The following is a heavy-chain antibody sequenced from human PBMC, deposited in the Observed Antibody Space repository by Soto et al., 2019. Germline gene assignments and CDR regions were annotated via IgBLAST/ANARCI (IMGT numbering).Heavy chain of an antibody. J-gene: IGHJ6*03. CDR1: GYTLTELS. CDR3: ATGRPLTGTTNYYYYMDV. CDR2: FDPEDGET. V-gene: IGHV1-24*01. D-gene: IGHD1-20*01. Sequence: ASVKVSCKVSGYTLTELSMHWVRQAPGKGLEWMGGFDPEDGETIYAQKFQGRVTMTEDTSTDTAYMELSSLRSEDTAVYYCATGRPLTGTTNYYYYMDVWGKGTTVTVSS.